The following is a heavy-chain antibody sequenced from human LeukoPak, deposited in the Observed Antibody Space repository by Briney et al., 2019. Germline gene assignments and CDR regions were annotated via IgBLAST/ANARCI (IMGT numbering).Heavy chain of an antibody. D-gene: IGHD6-19*01. CDR1: GYSFINYG. CDR2: INSNNGKT. V-gene: IGHV1-18*01. Sequence: GASVKVSCKASGYSFINYGITWVRQAPGQGLEWMGWINSNNGKTEYTQKVQGRVTMTTDTATSTAYMELRSLRSDDTAVYYCARKGSPVAGNRNWFDPWGQGTLVIVSS. CDR3: ARKGSPVAGNRNWFDP. J-gene: IGHJ5*02.